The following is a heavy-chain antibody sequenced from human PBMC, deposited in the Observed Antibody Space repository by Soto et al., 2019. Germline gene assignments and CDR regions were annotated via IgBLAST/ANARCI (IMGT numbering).Heavy chain of an antibody. CDR1: GGSISSYY. J-gene: IGHJ4*02. V-gene: IGHV4-59*08. CDR3: ARLGRSTSSGNPFDY. CDR2: IYYSGST. D-gene: IGHD1-1*01. Sequence: QVQLQESGPGLVKPSETLSLTCTVSGGSISSYYWSWIRQPPGKGLEWIGFIYYSGSTNYNPSLRSRVTISVDTYKNQLSLKLSSVPAADTAVYYCARLGRSTSSGNPFDYWGQGTLVTVSS.